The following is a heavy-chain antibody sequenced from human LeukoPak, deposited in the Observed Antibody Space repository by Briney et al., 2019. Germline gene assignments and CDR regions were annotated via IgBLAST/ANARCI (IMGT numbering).Heavy chain of an antibody. Sequence: GGTLRLFCAASGFTFSSFSMNWVRQAPGKGLEGVSSIYSTTTYIYYADSVKGRFTISRDNSENTLYLQMNSLRAEDTAVYYCAKGYYYDSSGYYSFDYWGQGTLVTVSS. J-gene: IGHJ4*02. V-gene: IGHV3-21*04. D-gene: IGHD3-22*01. CDR3: AKGYYYDSSGYYSFDY. CDR1: GFTFSSFS. CDR2: IYSTTTYI.